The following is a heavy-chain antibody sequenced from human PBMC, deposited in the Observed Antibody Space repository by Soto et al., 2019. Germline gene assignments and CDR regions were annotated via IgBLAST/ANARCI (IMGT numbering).Heavy chain of an antibody. Sequence: ASVNVSCKASGYTFTSYGISWVRQAPGEGLEWMGWISAYNGNTNYAQKLQGRVTMTTDTSTSTAYMELRSLRSDDTAVYYCARVSDYGEPDYYYGRDVWGNGKTVTVSS. CDR2: ISAYNGNT. V-gene: IGHV1-18*01. J-gene: IGHJ6*04. CDR1: GYTFTSYG. CDR3: ARVSDYGEPDYYYGRDV. D-gene: IGHD4-17*01.